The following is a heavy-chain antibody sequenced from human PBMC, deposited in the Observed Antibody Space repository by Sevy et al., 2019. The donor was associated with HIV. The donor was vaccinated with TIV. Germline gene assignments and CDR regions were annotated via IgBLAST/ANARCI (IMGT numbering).Heavy chain of an antibody. CDR1: GFTFSGDT. Sequence: GGSLRLSCVASGFTFSGDTMNWVRQAPGEGLAWLSYISSSGDTIYYADSVKGRFTISRDNAKNSVFLQMNNLRDEDTAMYYCARDRKLELRDYYYGMDVWGQGTTVTVSS. J-gene: IGHJ6*02. CDR3: ARDRKLELRDYYYGMDV. V-gene: IGHV3-48*02. CDR2: ISSSGDTI. D-gene: IGHD1-7*01.